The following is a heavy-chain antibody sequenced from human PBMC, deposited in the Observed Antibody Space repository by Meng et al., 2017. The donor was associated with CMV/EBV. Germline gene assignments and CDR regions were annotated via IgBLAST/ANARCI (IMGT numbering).Heavy chain of an antibody. V-gene: IGHV4-38-2*02. D-gene: IGHD2-2*02. CDR2: IHHSGNT. Sequence: SETLSLTCTVSGYSISSGYYWGWIRQPPGKELEWIGSIHHSGNTNYNPSLKSRVTMTRDTSTSTVYMELSSLRSEDTAVYYCARARGHQVVVPAAIREGGGDYYYGMDVWGQGTTVTVSS. CDR1: GYSISSGYY. J-gene: IGHJ6*02. CDR3: ARARGHQVVVPAAIREGGGDYYYGMDV.